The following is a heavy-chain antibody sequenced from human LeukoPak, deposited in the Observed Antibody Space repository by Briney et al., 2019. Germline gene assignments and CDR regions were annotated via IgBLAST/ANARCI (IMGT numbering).Heavy chain of an antibody. Sequence: GASVKVSCKASGYTFTSYGINWVRQATGQGLEWMGWMNPNSGNTGYAQKFQGRVTMTRNTSISTAYMELSSLRSEDTAVYYCARGRQLLWFGRYSSYYYYMDVWGKGTTVTISS. J-gene: IGHJ6*03. CDR1: GYTFTSYG. D-gene: IGHD3-10*01. CDR2: MNPNSGNT. CDR3: ARGRQLLWFGRYSSYYYYMDV. V-gene: IGHV1-8*02.